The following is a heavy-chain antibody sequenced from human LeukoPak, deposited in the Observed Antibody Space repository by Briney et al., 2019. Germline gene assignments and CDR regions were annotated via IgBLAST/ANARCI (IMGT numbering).Heavy chain of an antibody. J-gene: IGHJ3*01. Sequence: PSETLSLTCTVSGGSISSFYWSWIRLPPGKGLEWIGYISYTWSTNYHPSFKSRVTMSVDTSKNQFSLNLRSMTAADTAVYYCARPGVGSGRYGAFDVWGQGTMVTVSS. V-gene: IGHV4-59*08. CDR3: ARPGVGSGRYGAFDV. D-gene: IGHD5-18*01. CDR1: GGSISSFY. CDR2: ISYTWST.